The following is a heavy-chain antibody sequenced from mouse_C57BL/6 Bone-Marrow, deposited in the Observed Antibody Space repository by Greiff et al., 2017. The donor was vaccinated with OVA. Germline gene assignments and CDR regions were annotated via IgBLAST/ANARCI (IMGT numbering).Heavy chain of an antibody. CDR3: ARHVRDYYAMDY. D-gene: IGHD1-1*01. V-gene: IGHV5-6*01. CDR1: GFNFSSYG. CDR2: ISSGGSYT. Sequence: EVQGVESGGDLVKPGGSLKLSCAASGFNFSSYGMSWVRQTPDTRLEWVATISSGGSYTYYPDSVQGRFTISRDNAKNTLYLQMSSLKSEDTAMYYCARHVRDYYAMDYWGQGTSVTVSS. J-gene: IGHJ4*01.